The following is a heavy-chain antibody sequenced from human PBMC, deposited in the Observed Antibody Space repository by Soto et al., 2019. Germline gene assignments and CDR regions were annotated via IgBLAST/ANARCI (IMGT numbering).Heavy chain of an antibody. J-gene: IGHJ4*02. CDR3: ATMDLRQYYFAY. CDR1: DFTFTSAW. Sequence: GVSLRLSCAASDFTFTSAWMNWLRQAPGKGLEWVGRIKSRADGGETHYATPVRGRFTVSRDDSKSTLYLQINSLTTEDTAVYYCATMDLRQYYFAYWGQGTLVTVSS. V-gene: IGHV3-15*07. CDR2: IKSRADGGET. D-gene: IGHD3-10*01.